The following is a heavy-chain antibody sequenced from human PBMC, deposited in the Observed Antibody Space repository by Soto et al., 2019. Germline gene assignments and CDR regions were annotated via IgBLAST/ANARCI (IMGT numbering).Heavy chain of an antibody. CDR2: INHSGST. CDR3: ARGGCSSTSCYSTDYYYYYMDV. D-gene: IGHD2-2*02. CDR1: GGSFSGYY. Sequence: SEPLSLTCAVYGGSFSGYYWSWIRQPPGKGLEWIGEINHSGSTNYNPSLKSRVTISVDTSKNQFSLKLSSVTAADTAVYYCARGGCSSTSCYSTDYYYYYMDVWGKGTTVTVSS. J-gene: IGHJ6*03. V-gene: IGHV4-34*01.